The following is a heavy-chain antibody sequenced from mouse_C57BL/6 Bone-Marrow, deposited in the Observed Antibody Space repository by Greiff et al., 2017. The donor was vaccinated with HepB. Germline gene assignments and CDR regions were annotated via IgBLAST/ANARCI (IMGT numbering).Heavy chain of an antibody. Sequence: VQGVESGAELVRPGASVTLSCKASGYTFTDYEMHWVKQTPVHGLEWIGAIDPETGGTAYNQKFKGKAILTADKSSSTAYMELRSLTSEDSAVYYCKGGGFAYWGQGTLVTVSA. J-gene: IGHJ3*01. CDR1: GYTFTDYE. CDR2: IDPETGGT. CDR3: KGGGFAY. V-gene: IGHV1-15*01. D-gene: IGHD1-1*02.